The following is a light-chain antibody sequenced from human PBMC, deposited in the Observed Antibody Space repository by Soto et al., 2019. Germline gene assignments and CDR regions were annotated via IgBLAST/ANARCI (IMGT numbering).Light chain of an antibody. V-gene: IGKV1-39*01. CDR2: AAS. CDR3: QQAFKTPLT. J-gene: IGKJ4*01. CDR1: QSIRKY. Sequence: DIQMPQSPSSLSASVGERAPITCRASQSIRKYLNWYQQKPGKAPKLLIYAASSLQSGVPSRFSGSGSGTDVTLTISSLQPEDFATYYCQQAFKTPLTFGGGTKVDIK.